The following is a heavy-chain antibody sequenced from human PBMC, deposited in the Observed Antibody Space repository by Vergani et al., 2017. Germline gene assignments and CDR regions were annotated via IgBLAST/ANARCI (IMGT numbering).Heavy chain of an antibody. Sequence: QVQLVESGGGVVQPGRSLRLSCAASGFTFSSYGMHWVRQAPGKGLEWVAVIWYDGSNKYYADSVKGRFTISRDNSKNTLYLQMNSLRAEDTAVYYCARGNRSTSFGVVTTYYFDYWGQGTLVTVSS. D-gene: IGHD3-3*01. CDR3: ARGNRSTSFGVVTTYYFDY. J-gene: IGHJ4*02. CDR2: IWYDGSNK. CDR1: GFTFSSYG. V-gene: IGHV3-33*01.